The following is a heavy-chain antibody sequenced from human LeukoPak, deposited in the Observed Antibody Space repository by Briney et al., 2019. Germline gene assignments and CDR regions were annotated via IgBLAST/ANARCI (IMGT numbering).Heavy chain of an antibody. D-gene: IGHD2-15*01. Sequence: SETLSLTCAVSGGSFSGYYWSWIRQPPGKGLEWIGEINHSGSTKYNPSLKGGGIISEEKSKKKLSLKLRCGPAADTAMYFCATGNLGYCSGDNCPFVFDIWGQGTMVTVSS. CDR1: GGSFSGYY. V-gene: IGHV4-34*01. J-gene: IGHJ3*02. CDR2: INHSGST. CDR3: ATGNLGYCSGDNCPFVFDI.